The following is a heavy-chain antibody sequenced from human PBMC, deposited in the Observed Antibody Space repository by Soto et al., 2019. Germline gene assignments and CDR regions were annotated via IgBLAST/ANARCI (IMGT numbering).Heavy chain of an antibody. V-gene: IGHV4-59*08. CDR3: ARHVGYCSGGSCRQNWFDP. D-gene: IGHD2-15*01. Sequence: QVQLQESGPGLVKPSETLSLTCTVSGGSISSYYWSWIRQPPGKGLEWIGYIYYSGSTNYNPSLQSRVTISVDTSKHQFSLKLSSVTAADTAVYYCARHVGYCSGGSCRQNWFDPWGQGTLVTVSS. CDR2: IYYSGST. J-gene: IGHJ5*02. CDR1: GGSISSYY.